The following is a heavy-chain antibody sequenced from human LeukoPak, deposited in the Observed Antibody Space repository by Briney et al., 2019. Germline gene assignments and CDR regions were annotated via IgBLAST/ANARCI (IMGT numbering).Heavy chain of an antibody. J-gene: IGHJ4*02. CDR3: ARQWDCSGGSCSFDY. CDR2: VHYIGST. V-gene: IGHV4-34*01. D-gene: IGHD2-15*01. Sequence: PSETLSLTCAVYGGSFSGFSWSWVRQPPGKGLEWIGSVHYIGSTYYNPSRESRVTISIDTSKNQFSLKLSSVTAADTAMYFCARQWDCSGGSCSFDYWGQGALVTVSS. CDR1: GGSFSGFS.